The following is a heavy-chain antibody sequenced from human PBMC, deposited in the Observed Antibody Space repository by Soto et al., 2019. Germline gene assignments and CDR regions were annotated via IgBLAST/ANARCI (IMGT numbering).Heavy chain of an antibody. Sequence: KPGESLKISCKGSGYSFTSYWISWVRQMPGKGLEWMGRIDPSDSYTNYSPSFQGHVTISADKSISTAYLQWSSLKASDTAMYYCARRTIFGVVTDAFDIWGQGTMVTVSS. CDR2: IDPSDSYT. CDR1: GYSFTSYW. D-gene: IGHD3-3*01. J-gene: IGHJ3*02. V-gene: IGHV5-10-1*01. CDR3: ARRTIFGVVTDAFDI.